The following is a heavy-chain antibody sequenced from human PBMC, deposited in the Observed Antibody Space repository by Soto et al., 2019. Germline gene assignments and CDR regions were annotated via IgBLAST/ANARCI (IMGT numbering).Heavy chain of an antibody. CDR2: INHSGST. Sequence: SETLSLTCAVYGGSFSGYYWSWIRQPPGKGLEWIGEINHSGSTNYNPSLKSRVTISVDTSKNKFSLKLSSVTAADTAVYYCARARSGDLAAAGAFDIWGQGKMVTVS. CDR1: GGSFSGYY. CDR3: ARARSGDLAAAGAFDI. D-gene: IGHD6-13*01. J-gene: IGHJ3*02. V-gene: IGHV4-34*01.